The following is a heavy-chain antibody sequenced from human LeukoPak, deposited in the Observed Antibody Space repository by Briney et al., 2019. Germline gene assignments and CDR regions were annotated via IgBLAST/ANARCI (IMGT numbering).Heavy chain of an antibody. D-gene: IGHD5-24*01. CDR2: IRSKAHSYAT. CDR3: TRPPRNDYNDAFDI. V-gene: IGHV3-73*01. J-gene: IGHJ3*02. Sequence: PGGSLRLSCAASGFTSSSYAMSWVRQASGKGLEWVGRIRSKAHSYATAYAASVKGRFTISRDDSKNTAYLQMNSLKSDDTAVYYCTRPPRNDYNDAFDIWGQGTMVTVSS. CDR1: GFTSSSYA.